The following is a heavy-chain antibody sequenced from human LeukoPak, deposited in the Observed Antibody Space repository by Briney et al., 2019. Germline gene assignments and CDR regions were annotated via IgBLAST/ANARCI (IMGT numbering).Heavy chain of an antibody. D-gene: IGHD3-3*01. V-gene: IGHV4-30-4*08. Sequence: SGTLSLTCTVSGGSISSGDYYWSWIRQPPGKGLEWIGYIYYSGSTYYNPSLKSRVTISVDTSKNQFSLKLSSVTAADTAVYYCARVNFWSGYYDPSSDWFDPWGQGTLVTVSS. CDR1: GGSISSGDYY. CDR2: IYYSGST. J-gene: IGHJ5*02. CDR3: ARVNFWSGYYDPSSDWFDP.